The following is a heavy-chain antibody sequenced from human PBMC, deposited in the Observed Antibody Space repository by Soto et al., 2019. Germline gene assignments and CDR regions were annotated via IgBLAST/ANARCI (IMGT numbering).Heavy chain of an antibody. D-gene: IGHD6-19*01. CDR2: IWYDGSNK. CDR1: GFTFSSYG. J-gene: IGHJ4*02. Sequence: GGSLRLSCAASGFTFSSYGMHWVRQAPGKGLEWVAVIWYDGSNKYYADSVKGRFTISRDNSKNTLYLQMNSLRAEDTAVYYCAKVFINLSGTAVAGSPFDYWGQGTLVTVSS. CDR3: AKVFINLSGTAVAGSPFDY. V-gene: IGHV3-33*06.